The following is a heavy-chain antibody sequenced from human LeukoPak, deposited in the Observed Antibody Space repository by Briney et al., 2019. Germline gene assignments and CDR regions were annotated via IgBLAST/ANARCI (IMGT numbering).Heavy chain of an antibody. CDR3: TRTLVGGNRAFDI. J-gene: IGHJ3*02. V-gene: IGHV3-74*01. Sequence: GGSLRLSCAASGFTFSNYWMHWVRQAPGKGLVWVSRIKSDGSSTNYADSVKGRFTISRDNAKNTLYLQMNSLRAEDTAMYYCTRTLVGGNRAFDIWGQGTMATVSS. D-gene: IGHD4/OR15-4a*01. CDR1: GFTFSNYW. CDR2: IKSDGSST.